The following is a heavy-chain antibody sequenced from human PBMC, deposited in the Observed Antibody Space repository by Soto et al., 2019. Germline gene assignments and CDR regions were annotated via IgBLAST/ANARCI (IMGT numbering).Heavy chain of an antibody. V-gene: IGHV1-18*01. D-gene: IGHD5-18*01. CDR1: GYTFTRYG. J-gene: IGHJ6*02. CDR3: AKDGGYSYGYSPRYYYGMDV. CDR2: ISGYNGDT. Sequence: ASVKVSCKASGYTFTRYGISWVRQAPGQGLEWMGWISGYNGDTNYAQKFQGRVTMTVDTSTTTAFMELTSLTSDDRAVYYCAKDGGYSYGYSPRYYYGMDVWGQGTTVTVSS.